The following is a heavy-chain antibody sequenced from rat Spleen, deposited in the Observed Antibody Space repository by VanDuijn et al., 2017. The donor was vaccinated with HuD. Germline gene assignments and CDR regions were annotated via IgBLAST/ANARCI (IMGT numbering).Heavy chain of an antibody. Sequence: QVQLRESGPGLVQSSQTLSLTCTVSGFSLGGNIVHWVRQPPGKGLEWLGRMRYDGDTRYNSVLKSRLSISRDTSRNQVFLELNSLQTDDTAIYYCTREYNDGSSLGGWFDYWGQGVMVTVSS. J-gene: IGHJ2*01. D-gene: IGHD1-12*02. CDR3: TREYNDGSSLGGWFDY. CDR1: GFSLGGNI. V-gene: IGHV2S30*01. CDR2: MRYDGDT.